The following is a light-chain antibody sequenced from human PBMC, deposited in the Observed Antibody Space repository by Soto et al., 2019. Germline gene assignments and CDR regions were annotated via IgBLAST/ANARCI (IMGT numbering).Light chain of an antibody. V-gene: IGKV3-15*01. CDR1: QSVNSN. J-gene: IGKJ4*01. CDR2: GTS. CDR3: QQYNNWPPLT. Sequence: EIVMTQSPATLSVSPGERATLSCRASQSVNSNLAWYQQKPGQAPRLLIYGTSTRATGVPARFSGSGSRTEFTLTISSLQSEDFAVYYCQQYNNWPPLTFGGGTKVEI.